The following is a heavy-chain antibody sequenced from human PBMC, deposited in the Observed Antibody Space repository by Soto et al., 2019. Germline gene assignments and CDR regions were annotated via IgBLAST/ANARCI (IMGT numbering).Heavy chain of an antibody. J-gene: IGHJ4*02. CDR2: IHDSGST. Sequence: SETLSLTCTVSGGSIRGYYWNWIRQPQGKGLEWIGYIHDSGSTNYNPSLKSRVTISVDTSKSQFSLNLTSVTAADMAVYFCASAPIPRSRWHPFDSWGQGTLVTVSS. D-gene: IGHD2-21*01. CDR3: ASAPIPRSRWHPFDS. CDR1: GGSIRGYY. V-gene: IGHV4-59*01.